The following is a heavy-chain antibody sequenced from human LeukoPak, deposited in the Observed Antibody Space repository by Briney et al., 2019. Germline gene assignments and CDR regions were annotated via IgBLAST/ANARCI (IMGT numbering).Heavy chain of an antibody. J-gene: IGHJ3*02. CDR1: GGSTSSGDYY. D-gene: IGHD2-15*01. CDR2: IYYSGST. V-gene: IGHV4-30-4*08. CDR3: ARVTRDIVVVVAAIHDAFDI. Sequence: SQTLSLTCTVSGGSTSSGDYYWSWIRQPPGKGLEWNGYIYYSGSTYYNPSLKSRVTISVDTSKNQFSLKLSSVTAADTAVYYCARVTRDIVVVVAAIHDAFDIWGQGTMVTVSS.